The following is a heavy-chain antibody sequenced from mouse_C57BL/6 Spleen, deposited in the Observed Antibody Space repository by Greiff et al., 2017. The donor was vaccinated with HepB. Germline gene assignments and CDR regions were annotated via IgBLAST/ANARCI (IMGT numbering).Heavy chain of an antibody. Sequence: QVQLQQSGPELVKPGASVKISCKASGYAFSSPWMNWVKQRPGKGLEWIGRIYPGDGDTNYNGKFKGKATLTADKSSSTAYMQLSSLTSEDSAVYFCARGPYYYGSSWDYWGQGTTLTVSS. CDR1: GYAFSSPW. V-gene: IGHV1-82*01. CDR3: ARGPYYYGSSWDY. D-gene: IGHD1-1*01. J-gene: IGHJ2*01. CDR2: IYPGDGDT.